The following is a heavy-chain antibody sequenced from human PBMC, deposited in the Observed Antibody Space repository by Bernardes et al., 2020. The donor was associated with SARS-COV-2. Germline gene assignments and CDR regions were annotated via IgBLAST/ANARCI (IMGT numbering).Heavy chain of an antibody. J-gene: IGHJ5*02. V-gene: IGHV4-39*01. D-gene: IGHD3-3*01. CDR2: IYDSGST. CDR1: GGSISSSSYY. Sequence: SETLSLTCTVSGGSISSSSYYWGWIRQPPGQGLEWSGSIYDSGSTYYNPSLKSRVTISVDTPKNPFTLKLSSVTAAATAVYYCARHARITSCGVVIMPSWFDPWGQGTLVTVSS. CDR3: ARHARITSCGVVIMPSWFDP.